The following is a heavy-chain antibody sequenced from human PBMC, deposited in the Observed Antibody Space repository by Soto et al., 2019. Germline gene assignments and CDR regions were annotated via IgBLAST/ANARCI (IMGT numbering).Heavy chain of an antibody. D-gene: IGHD3-22*01. CDR3: ARVDYDSSGYSLDY. J-gene: IGHJ4*02. Sequence: PGGSLRLSCAASGFTFRSYGMHWVRQAPGKGLEWVAVIWNDGTNKYYADSVKGRFTISRDNSKNRLYLQMNSLRAEDTAVYYCARVDYDSSGYSLDYWGQGTLVTVSS. V-gene: IGHV3-33*01. CDR1: GFTFRSYG. CDR2: IWNDGTNK.